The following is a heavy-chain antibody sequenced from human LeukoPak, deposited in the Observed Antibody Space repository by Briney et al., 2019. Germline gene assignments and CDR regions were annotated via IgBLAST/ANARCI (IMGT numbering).Heavy chain of an antibody. J-gene: IGHJ6*02. V-gene: IGHV1-46*01. Sequence: GASVKVSCKASGYIFTSYYLHWVRQAPGQGLEWMGLINPSDGSTTYAQKFQGRVTMTRDTSASTVYMGLSSLTSEDTAVYYCTRDRQDSYYGLDVWGQGTTVTVSS. CDR3: TRDRQDSYYGLDV. CDR2: INPSDGST. CDR1: GYIFTSYY.